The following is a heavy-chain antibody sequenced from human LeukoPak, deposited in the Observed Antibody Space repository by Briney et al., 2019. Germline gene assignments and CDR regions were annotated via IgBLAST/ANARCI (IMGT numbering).Heavy chain of an antibody. CDR2: INPNSGGT. Sequence: ASVKVSCKASGYTFTGYYMHWVRQAPGQGLEWMGWINPNSGGTNYAQKFQGRVTMTRDTSISTAYMELSRLRSDDTAVYYCARERNGIHRYFDWLLGVWGQGTLVTVSS. CDR1: GYTFTGYY. V-gene: IGHV1-2*02. D-gene: IGHD3-9*01. J-gene: IGHJ4*02. CDR3: ARERNGIHRYFDWLLGV.